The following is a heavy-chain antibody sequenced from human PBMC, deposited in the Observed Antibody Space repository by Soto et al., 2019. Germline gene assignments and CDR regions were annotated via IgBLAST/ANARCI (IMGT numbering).Heavy chain of an antibody. CDR1: GFTFDDYA. CDR3: AGDVWLGAWGPPDS. V-gene: IGHV3-9*01. CDR2: ISWNSDTI. Sequence: PGGSLRLACAASGFTFDDYAMHRVRQAPGRGLEWVTGISWNSDTIGYADSVKGRFTISRDNAKNSLYLQMTSLRAEETAFNYRAGDVWLGAWGPPDSWAKGTLVTVTS. J-gene: IGHJ4*02. D-gene: IGHD2-21*01.